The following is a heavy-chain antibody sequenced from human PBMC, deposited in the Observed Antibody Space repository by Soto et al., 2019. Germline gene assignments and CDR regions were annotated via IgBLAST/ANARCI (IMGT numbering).Heavy chain of an antibody. CDR2: VNPSGGHT. D-gene: IGHD2-21*02. V-gene: IGHV1-46*01. Sequence: QVQLVQSGAEVKKPGASVKVSCKASGDTFTDYYIHWVRQAPGQGLEWMGTVNPSGGHTTSAQQFLRRMSMTREQSTCPLYLELTRLLSEDTAVYYCARGRHVVVVTAALDYWGQGSLVTVSS. CDR3: ARGRHVVVVTAALDY. J-gene: IGHJ4*02. CDR1: GDTFTDYY.